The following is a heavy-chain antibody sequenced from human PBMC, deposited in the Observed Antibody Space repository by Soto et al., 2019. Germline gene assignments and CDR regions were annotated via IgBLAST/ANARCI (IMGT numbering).Heavy chain of an antibody. J-gene: IGHJ3*02. CDR1: GGTFSSYT. CDR3: ARLTFRPFWSGYYNDAFDI. V-gene: IGHV1-69*02. Sequence: GASVKVSCKASGGTFSSYTISWVRQAPGQGLEWMGRIIPILGIANYAQKFQGRVTITADKSTSTAYMELSSLKASDTAMYYCARLTFRPFWSGYYNDAFDIWGQGTMVTVSS. CDR2: IIPILGIA. D-gene: IGHD3-3*01.